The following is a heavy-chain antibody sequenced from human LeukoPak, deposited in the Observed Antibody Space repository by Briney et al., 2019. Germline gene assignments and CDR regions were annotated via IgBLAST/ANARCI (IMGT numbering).Heavy chain of an antibody. CDR3: ARGKAVTTGAARYFDY. CDR2: IYYSGST. Sequence: SETLSLTCTVSGGSISSYYWSWIRQPPGKGLEWIGYIYYSGSTNYNPSLKSRVTISVDTSKNQFSLKLSSVTAADTAVYYCARGKAVTTGAARYFDYWGQGTLVTVSS. D-gene: IGHD4-11*01. V-gene: IGHV4-59*12. J-gene: IGHJ4*02. CDR1: GGSISSYY.